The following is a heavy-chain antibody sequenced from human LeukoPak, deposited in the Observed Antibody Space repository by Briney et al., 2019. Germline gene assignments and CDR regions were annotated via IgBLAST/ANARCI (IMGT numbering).Heavy chain of an antibody. CDR3: ARTYYYYGMDV. Sequence: GGSLRLSCAASGFTFSSYWMHWVRQAPGKGLVWVSRINSDGSSTNYADSVKGRFTISRDNAKNTLYLQMNSLRAEDTAVYYCARTYYYYGMDVWGQGTTVTVSS. V-gene: IGHV3-74*01. CDR1: GFTFSSYW. J-gene: IGHJ6*02. CDR2: INSDGSST.